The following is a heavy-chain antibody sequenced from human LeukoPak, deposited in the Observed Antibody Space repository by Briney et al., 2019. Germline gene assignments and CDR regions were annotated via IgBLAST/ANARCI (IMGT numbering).Heavy chain of an antibody. CDR3: ARDLRYYDSSGKGGWFDP. D-gene: IGHD3-22*01. V-gene: IGHV4-38-2*02. CDR1: GYSISSGYY. CDR2: IYHSGST. Sequence: SETLSLTCTVSGYSISSGYYWGWIRQPPGKGLEWIGSIYHSGSTYYNPSLKSRVTISVDTSKNQFSLKLSSVTAADTAVYYCARDLRYYDSSGKGGWFDPWGQGTLVTVSS. J-gene: IGHJ5*02.